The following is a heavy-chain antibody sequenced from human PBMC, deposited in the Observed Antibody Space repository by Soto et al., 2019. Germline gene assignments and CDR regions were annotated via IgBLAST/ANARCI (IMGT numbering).Heavy chain of an antibody. D-gene: IGHD3-10*01. CDR3: AKTGTRSGSYYIPSDY. J-gene: IGHJ4*02. CDR2: ISGSGGST. CDR1: GFTFSSYA. V-gene: IGHV3-23*01. Sequence: GGSLRLSCAASGFTFSSYAMSWVRQAPGKGLEWVSAISGSGGSTYYADSVKGRFTISRDNSKNTLYLQMNSLRAEDTAVYYCAKTGTRSGSYYIPSDYWGQGTLVTVSS.